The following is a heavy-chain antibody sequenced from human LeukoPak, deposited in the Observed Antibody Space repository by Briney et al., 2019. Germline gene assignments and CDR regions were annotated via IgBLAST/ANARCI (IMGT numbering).Heavy chain of an antibody. CDR3: ARDLGSTVIAGGDAFDP. D-gene: IGHD2/OR15-2a*01. J-gene: IGHJ3*01. CDR1: GYIFSDYY. Sequence: ASVKVSCKASGYIFSDYYLHWVRQAPGQGLEWMGWMNPNSGCTNYAQKVEGRITMTGASYTAYMELSRLRSDDTAVYYCARDLGSTVIAGGDAFDPWGQGTMATVSS. V-gene: IGHV1-2*02. CDR2: MNPNSGCT.